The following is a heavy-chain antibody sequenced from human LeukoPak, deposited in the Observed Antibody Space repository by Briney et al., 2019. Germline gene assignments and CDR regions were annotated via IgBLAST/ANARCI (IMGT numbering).Heavy chain of an antibody. V-gene: IGHV3-21*01. Sequence: MAGGSLRLSCAASGFTFSSYSMNWVRQAPGKGLEWVSSISSSSSYIYYADSVKGRFTISRDNAKNSLYLQMNSLRAEDTAVYYCATYTHWVAGDVWGQGTTVTVSS. CDR3: ATYTHWVAGDV. CDR2: ISSSSSYI. D-gene: IGHD3-16*01. J-gene: IGHJ6*02. CDR1: GFTFSSYS.